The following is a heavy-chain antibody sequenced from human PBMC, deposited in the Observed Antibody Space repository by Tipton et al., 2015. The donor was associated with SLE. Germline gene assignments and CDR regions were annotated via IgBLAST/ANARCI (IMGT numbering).Heavy chain of an antibody. J-gene: IGHJ4*02. CDR1: GGSISSNY. V-gene: IGHV4-59*01. CDR2: IDYRDIT. Sequence: GLVKPSETLSLSCSVSGGSISSNYWSWIRQPPGKGLEWIGYIDYRDITNYNPSLKSRVTISVDTSNNQFSLKLTSVTAADTAVYFCARQICSLGSCYFDSWGQGALVTVSS. CDR3: ARQICSLGSCYFDS. D-gene: IGHD2-15*01.